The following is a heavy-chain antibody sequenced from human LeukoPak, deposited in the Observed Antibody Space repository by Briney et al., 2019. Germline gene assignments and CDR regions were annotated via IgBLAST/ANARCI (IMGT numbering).Heavy chain of an antibody. CDR1: GGSISSYH. V-gene: IGHV4-59*01. J-gene: IGHJ2*01. D-gene: IGHD3-22*01. CDR2: IYYSGNT. Sequence: SETLSLTCTVSGGSISSYHWSWIRQPPGKGLEWIGYIYYSGNTNYNPSLKSRVSISIDTSKNQFSLQLSSVTAADTAVYYCARDRDSSGLRDFDLWGRGTLVTVSA. CDR3: ARDRDSSGLRDFDL.